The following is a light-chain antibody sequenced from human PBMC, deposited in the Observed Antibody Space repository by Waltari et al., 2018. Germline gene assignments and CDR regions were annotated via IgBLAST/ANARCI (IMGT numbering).Light chain of an antibody. CDR3: QSYDSSLSAWV. V-gene: IGLV1-40*01. CDR1: SSNIGGGYD. Sequence: QSVLTQPPSVSGAPGQRVTISSTGSSSNIGGGYDVHWYQQLPGTAPKLLIYGNSNRPSGVPDRFSGSKSGTSPSLAITGLQAEDEADYYCQSYDSSLSAWVFGGGTKLTVL. J-gene: IGLJ3*02. CDR2: GNS.